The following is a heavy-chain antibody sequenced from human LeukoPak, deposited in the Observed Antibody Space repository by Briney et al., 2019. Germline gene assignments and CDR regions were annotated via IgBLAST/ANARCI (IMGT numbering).Heavy chain of an antibody. J-gene: IGHJ4*02. Sequence: PSETLSLTCTVSDDSITIYYWTWIRQPPGKGLEWIGYIDHTGSTNYNPSLNSRVTISRDTSKNHFSLELSSVTAADTAVYFCARRGIYYPVDYWGQGTLVTVSS. V-gene: IGHV4-59*01. CDR3: ARRGIYYPVDY. CDR1: DDSITIYY. D-gene: IGHD1-26*01. CDR2: IDHTGST.